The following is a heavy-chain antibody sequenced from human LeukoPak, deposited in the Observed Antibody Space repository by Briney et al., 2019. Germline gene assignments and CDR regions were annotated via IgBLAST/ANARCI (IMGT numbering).Heavy chain of an antibody. CDR2: TYYRSKWYN. J-gene: IGHJ4*02. CDR3: AKGGGSLDY. D-gene: IGHD1-26*01. CDR1: GDSVSSNSAG. V-gene: IGHV6-1*01. Sequence: RSQTLSLTCAISGDSVSSNSAGWSWIRQSPSRCLEWLGRTYYRSKWYNDYAVSVKGRITINPDTSKNQFSLQLNSVTPEDTAVYYCAKGGGSLDYWGRGTLVTVSS.